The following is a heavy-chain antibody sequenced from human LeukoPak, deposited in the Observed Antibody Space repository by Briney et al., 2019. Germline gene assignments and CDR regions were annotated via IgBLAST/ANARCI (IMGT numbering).Heavy chain of an antibody. V-gene: IGHV4-59*01. Sequence: SETLSLTCTVSGGSISSYYWSWIRQPPGKGQEWIGYTYYSGSTNYNPSLKSRVTISVDTSKNQFSLKLSSVTAADTAVYYCARDLAENYFDYWGQGTLVTVSS. CDR2: TYYSGST. CDR1: GGSISSYY. CDR3: ARDLAENYFDY. J-gene: IGHJ4*02. D-gene: IGHD3-16*01.